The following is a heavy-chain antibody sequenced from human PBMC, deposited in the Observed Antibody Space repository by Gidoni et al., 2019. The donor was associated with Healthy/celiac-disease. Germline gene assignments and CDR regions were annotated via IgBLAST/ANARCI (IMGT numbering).Heavy chain of an antibody. CDR2: IYYSGST. Sequence: SSGGYYWSWIRQHPGKGLEWIGYIYYSGSTYYNPSLKSRVTISVDTSKNQFSLKLSSVTAADTAVYCCSLVGSSGWYPTWGQGTLVTVSS. V-gene: IGHV4-31*02. CDR1: SSGGYY. CDR3: SLVGSSGWYPT. D-gene: IGHD6-19*01. J-gene: IGHJ5*02.